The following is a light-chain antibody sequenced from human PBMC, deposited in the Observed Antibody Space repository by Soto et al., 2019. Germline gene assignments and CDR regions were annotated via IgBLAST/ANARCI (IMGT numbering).Light chain of an antibody. CDR3: QQYYTTRLT. J-gene: IGKJ1*01. V-gene: IGKV4-1*01. CDR2: WAS. CDR1: QSVLYSSNNKNS. Sequence: DIVMTQSPDSLAVSLGERATINCKSSQSVLYSSNNKNSVAWYQQKPGQPPQLLIYWASTRESGVPDRFSGSESGTDFTLTISSLQAEDLAVYYCQQYYTTRLTFGQGTKVDIK.